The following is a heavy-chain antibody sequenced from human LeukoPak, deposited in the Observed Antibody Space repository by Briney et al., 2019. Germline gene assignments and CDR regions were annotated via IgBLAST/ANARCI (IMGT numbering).Heavy chain of an antibody. CDR1: GFTFSSYA. Sequence: PGGSLRLSCAASGFTFSSYAMRWVRQAPGKGLEGVSAISGSGGSTYYADSVKGGFTISRDNYKNTMYMQMNRLRAEDTAVYYCAKDGVVDYYYYYMDVWGKGTTVTVSS. J-gene: IGHJ6*03. D-gene: IGHD2-21*01. V-gene: IGHV3-23*01. CDR2: ISGSGGST. CDR3: AKDGVVDYYYYYMDV.